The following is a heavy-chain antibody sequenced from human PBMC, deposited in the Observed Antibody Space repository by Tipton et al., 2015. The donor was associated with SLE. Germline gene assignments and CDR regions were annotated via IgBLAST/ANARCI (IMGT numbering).Heavy chain of an antibody. V-gene: IGHV1-8*01. CDR1: GYTFTSYH. J-gene: IGHJ4*02. CDR3: ASVELRSWAFDY. D-gene: IGHD1-26*01. CDR2: MNPNSGNT. Sequence: QLVQSGAEVKKPGASVKVSCKASGYTFTSYHITWVRQASGQGLEWMGWMNPNSGNTGYAQNFQDRLTTTRNTSMSTAYMELSSLGSDDAAVYYCASVELRSWAFDYWGQGTLVTVSS.